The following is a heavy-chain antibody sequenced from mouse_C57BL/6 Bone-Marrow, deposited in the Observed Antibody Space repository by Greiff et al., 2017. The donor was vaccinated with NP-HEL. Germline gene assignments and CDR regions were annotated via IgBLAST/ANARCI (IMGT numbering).Heavy chain of an antibody. CDR1: GYTFTSYG. V-gene: IGHV1-81*01. J-gene: IGHJ3*01. CDR3: ARSGYYGSSPFAY. D-gene: IGHD1-1*01. CDR2: IYPRSGNT. Sequence: VVRPGASVKLSCKASGYTFTSYGISWVKQRTGQGLEWIGEIYPRSGNTYYNEKFKGKATLTADKSSSTAYMELRSLTSEDSAVYFCARSGYYGSSPFAYWGQGTLVTVSA.